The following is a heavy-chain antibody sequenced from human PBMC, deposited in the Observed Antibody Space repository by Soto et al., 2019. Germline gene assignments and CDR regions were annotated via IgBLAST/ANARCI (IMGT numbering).Heavy chain of an antibody. CDR3: ASLNYYGSGSYSYY. CDR2: ISSSSSYI. J-gene: IGHJ4*02. Sequence: GGSLRLSCAASGVTFSSYGMHWVRQAPGKGLEWVSSISSSSSYIYYADSVKGRFTISRDNAKNSLYLQMNSLRAEDTAVYYCASLNYYGSGSYSYYWGQGTLVTVSS. D-gene: IGHD3-10*01. V-gene: IGHV3-21*01. CDR1: GVTFSSYG.